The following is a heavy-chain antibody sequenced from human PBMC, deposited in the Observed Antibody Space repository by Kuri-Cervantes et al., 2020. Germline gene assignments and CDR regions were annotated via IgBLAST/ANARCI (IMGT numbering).Heavy chain of an antibody. V-gene: IGHV1-18*01. D-gene: IGHD2-2*02. CDR3: ARDPGNGPAAIPLYYYYGMDV. Sequence: ASVKVSCKASGYTFTSYGISWVRQAPGQGLEWMGWISAYNGNTNYAQKLQGRVTMTTDTSTSTAYMELRSLRSDDTAVYYCARDPGNGPAAIPLYYYYGMDVWSQGTTVTVSS. CDR2: ISAYNGNT. J-gene: IGHJ6*02. CDR1: GYTFTSYG.